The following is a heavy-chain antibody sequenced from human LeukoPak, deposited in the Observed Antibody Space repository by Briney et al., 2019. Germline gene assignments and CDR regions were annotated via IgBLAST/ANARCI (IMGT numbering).Heavy chain of an antibody. J-gene: IGHJ1*01. D-gene: IGHD3-10*01. CDR2: IRYDGSNK. CDR1: GFTFSSNG. CDR3: ASHPQNYGSAALTH. Sequence: PGESLRLSCAASGFTFSSNGMHWVRQAPGKGLEWVAFIRYDGSNKYYADSVKGRFTISRDESKNTLYLQMNSLRAEDTAMYYCASHPQNYGSAALTHWGQGTLVTVSS. V-gene: IGHV3-30*02.